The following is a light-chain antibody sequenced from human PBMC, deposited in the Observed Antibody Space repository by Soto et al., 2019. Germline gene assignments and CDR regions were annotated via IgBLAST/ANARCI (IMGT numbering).Light chain of an antibody. CDR1: QSVTTY. Sequence: EIVMTQSPANLSLSPGERATLSCRASQSVTTYLVWYQQKPGQAPRLLIYDATNRATGIPARFTAAGSGTDFTLTTSSLEPEDSAVYFCQQRTTWPLTFGGGTKVEIK. V-gene: IGKV3-11*01. J-gene: IGKJ4*01. CDR3: QQRTTWPLT. CDR2: DAT.